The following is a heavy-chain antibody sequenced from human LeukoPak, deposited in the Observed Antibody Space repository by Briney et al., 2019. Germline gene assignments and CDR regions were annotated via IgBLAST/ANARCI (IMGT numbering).Heavy chain of an antibody. CDR3: ARRSAYCSSTSCPWDY. CDR2: INTNTGNP. Sequence: ASVKVSCKASGYTFTSYAMNWVRQAPGQGLEWMGWINTNTGNPTYAQGFTGRCVFSLDTAVSTAYLQISSLKAEDTAVYYCARRSAYCSSTSCPWDYWGQGTLVTVSS. J-gene: IGHJ4*02. V-gene: IGHV7-4-1*02. CDR1: GYTFTSYA. D-gene: IGHD2-2*01.